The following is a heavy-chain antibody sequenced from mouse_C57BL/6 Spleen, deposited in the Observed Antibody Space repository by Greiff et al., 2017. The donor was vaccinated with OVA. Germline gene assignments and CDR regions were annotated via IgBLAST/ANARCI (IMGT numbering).Heavy chain of an antibody. D-gene: IGHD2-1*01. CDR3: ARSYGNWYFDV. V-gene: IGHV1-52*01. CDR1: GYTFTSYW. Sequence: QVQLQQSGAELVRPGSSVKLSCKASGYTFTSYWMHWVKQRPIQGLEWIGNIDPSDSETHYNQKFKDKATLTVDKSSSTAYMQLSSLTSEDSAVYYCARSYGNWYFDVWGTGTTVTVSS. J-gene: IGHJ1*03. CDR2: IDPSDSET.